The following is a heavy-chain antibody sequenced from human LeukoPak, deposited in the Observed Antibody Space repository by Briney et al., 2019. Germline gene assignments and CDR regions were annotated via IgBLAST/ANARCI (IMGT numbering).Heavy chain of an antibody. CDR3: ASLAPTASGYSSSWYLRGDGY. Sequence: GASVTVSCKASGYTFTGYYMHWVRQAPGQGLDWMGRLNPNSGGTNYAQKFQGRVTMTRDTSISTAYMELSRLRSDDTAVYYCASLAPTASGYSSSWYLRGDGYWGQGTLVTVSS. J-gene: IGHJ4*02. V-gene: IGHV1-2*06. D-gene: IGHD6-13*01. CDR2: LNPNSGGT. CDR1: GYTFTGYY.